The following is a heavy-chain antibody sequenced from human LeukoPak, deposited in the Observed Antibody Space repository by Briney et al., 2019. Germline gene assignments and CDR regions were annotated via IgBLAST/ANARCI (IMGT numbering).Heavy chain of an antibody. CDR2: ISPNGDGT. Sequence: GASVKVSCKASGYTFTSYYMHWMRQAPGQGLEWMGIISPNGDGTSYAQKFQGRVTMTRDTSTGTDFMELSSLRSEDTAVYYCARDSSHWSVDYWGQGTLVTVSS. CDR1: GYTFTSYY. V-gene: IGHV1-46*01. CDR3: ARDSSHWSVDY. J-gene: IGHJ4*02. D-gene: IGHD3-3*01.